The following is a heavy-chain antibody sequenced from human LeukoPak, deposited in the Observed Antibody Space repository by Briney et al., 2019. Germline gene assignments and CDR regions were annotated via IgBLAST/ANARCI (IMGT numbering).Heavy chain of an antibody. V-gene: IGHV1-8*03. CDR3: ATDRGSGYRGAWNY. CDR1: GYTFTSYD. Sequence: ASVKVSCKASGYTFTSYDINWVRQATGQGLEWMGWMNPNSGNTGYAQKFQGRVTITRNTSISTAYMELSSLRSEDTAVYYCATDRGSGYRGAWNYWGQGTLVTVSS. D-gene: IGHD3-22*01. J-gene: IGHJ4*02. CDR2: MNPNSGNT.